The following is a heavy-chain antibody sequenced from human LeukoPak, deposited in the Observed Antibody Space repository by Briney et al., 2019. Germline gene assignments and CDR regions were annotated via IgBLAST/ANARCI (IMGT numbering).Heavy chain of an antibody. CDR3: AKEGIFGKNDY. Sequence: GGSLRLSCAASGFTFSSYAMHWVRQAPGKGLEWVAVISYDGSNKYYADSVKGRFTISRDNSKNTLYLQMNSLRAEDTAVYYCAKEGIFGKNDYWGQGTLVTVSS. CDR1: GFTFSSYA. CDR2: ISYDGSNK. D-gene: IGHD3-3*01. V-gene: IGHV3-30-3*01. J-gene: IGHJ4*02.